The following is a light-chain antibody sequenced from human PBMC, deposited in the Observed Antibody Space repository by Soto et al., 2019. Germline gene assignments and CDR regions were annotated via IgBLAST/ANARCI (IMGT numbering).Light chain of an antibody. CDR3: QKYNSL. Sequence: DIQMTQSPSSLSASVGDRVTITCRASQGISNYLAWYQQKPGKVPKLLIYAASTLQPGVPARFSGSGSGTDFTLTISSLQPEDVATYDCQKYNSLFGGGTKVEIK. J-gene: IGKJ4*01. CDR2: AAS. CDR1: QGISNY. V-gene: IGKV1-27*01.